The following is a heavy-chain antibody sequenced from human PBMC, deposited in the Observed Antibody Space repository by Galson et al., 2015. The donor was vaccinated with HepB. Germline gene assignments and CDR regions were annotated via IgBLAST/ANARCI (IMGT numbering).Heavy chain of an antibody. CDR1: GFNFGDYG. V-gene: IGHV3-49*04. J-gene: IGHJ4*02. D-gene: IGHD2-8*01. CDR2: IRSYGEGGTT. Sequence: SLRLSCAGSGFNFGDYGMSWVRQAPGKGLEWVGFIRSYGEGGTTEYAASVKGRFTISRDASKSIAYLQMNSLKTEDTAVYYCTRARRAVSHVLDYWGQGTLVTVSS. CDR3: TRARRAVSHVLDY.